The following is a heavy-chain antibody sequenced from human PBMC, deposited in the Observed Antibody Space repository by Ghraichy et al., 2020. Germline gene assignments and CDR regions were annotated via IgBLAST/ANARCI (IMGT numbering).Heavy chain of an antibody. CDR3: ARNPNRGDVAFVFWSESSYNWFDP. CDR2: INSDGRTR. V-gene: IGHV3-74*01. CDR1: GFTFSSYW. J-gene: IGHJ5*02. D-gene: IGHD3-3*01. Sequence: GGSLRLSFAASGFTFSSYWMHWVRQAPGEGLVWVSRINSDGRTRTYADSVKGRFTISRDNAKNTLYLEMNSLRAEDTAVYYCARNPNRGDVAFVFWSESSYNWFDPWGQGTLVTVSS.